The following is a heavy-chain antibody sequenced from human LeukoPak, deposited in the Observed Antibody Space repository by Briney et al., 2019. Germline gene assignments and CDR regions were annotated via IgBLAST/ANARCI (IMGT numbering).Heavy chain of an antibody. V-gene: IGHV3-7*01. J-gene: IGHJ4*02. CDR1: RFTYSTYW. Sequence: SGGSLRLSCAASRFTYSTYWMTWVREAPGKGLEWVTNIKEDGSEKHYVDSVKGRFTIYRDNAKVYLYLKMDSLRVEDTAVYYCASGGHVDYCGQGTLVTVSS. CDR2: IKEDGSEK. D-gene: IGHD3-10*01. CDR3: ASGGHVDY.